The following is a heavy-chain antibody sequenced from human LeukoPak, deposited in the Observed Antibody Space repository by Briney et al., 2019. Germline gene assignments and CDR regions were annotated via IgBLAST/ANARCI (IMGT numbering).Heavy chain of an antibody. CDR3: AKVSSDTAMVTTPFDY. J-gene: IGHJ4*02. V-gene: IGHV3-30*18. CDR2: ISYDGSNK. D-gene: IGHD5-18*01. Sequence: GGSLRLSCAASGFTFSSYGMHWVRQAPGKGLEWVAVISYDGSNKYYADSVKGRFTISRDNSKNTLYLQMNSLRAEDTAVYYCAKVSSDTAMVTTPFDYWGQGTLVTVSS. CDR1: GFTFSSYG.